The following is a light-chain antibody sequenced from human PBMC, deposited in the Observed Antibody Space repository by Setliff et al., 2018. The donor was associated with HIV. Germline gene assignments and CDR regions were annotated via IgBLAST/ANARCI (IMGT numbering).Light chain of an antibody. Sequence: QSVLTQPPSVSGSLGQSVTISCTGTSSDVGGFIRVSWYQQPPRTAPKLMIYDVNNRPSGVPDRFSGSKSGNTASLTISRLQAEDEADYYCSSYTSTNTWVFGTGT. CDR1: SSDVGGFIR. V-gene: IGLV2-18*02. J-gene: IGLJ1*01. CDR2: DVN. CDR3: SSYTSTNTWV.